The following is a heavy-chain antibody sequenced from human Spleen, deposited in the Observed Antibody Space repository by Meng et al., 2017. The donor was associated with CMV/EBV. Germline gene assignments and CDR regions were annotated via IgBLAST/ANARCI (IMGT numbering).Heavy chain of an antibody. D-gene: IGHD1-14*01. J-gene: IGHJ4*02. Sequence: GESLKISCAASGFTFSSHGTHWVRQAAGKGLEWVAFIRYDGSNKYYADSVKGRFTISRDNAKNSLYLQMNSLRAEDTAIYYCASPTNPFEDYWGQGTLVTVSS. CDR2: IRYDGSNK. CDR1: GFTFSSHG. V-gene: IGHV3-30*02. CDR3: ASPTNPFEDY.